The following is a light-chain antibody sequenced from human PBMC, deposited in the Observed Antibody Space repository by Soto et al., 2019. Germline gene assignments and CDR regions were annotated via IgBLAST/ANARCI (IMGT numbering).Light chain of an antibody. J-gene: IGLJ2*01. CDR1: SGHSSYP. Sequence: QSVLTQSHSASASLGASVKLTCTLSSGHSSYPIAWHQQQPEKGPRYLMKVNSDGSHSKGDGIPDRFSGSSSGTERSLTISSHQSEDEADYYCQTWGTGTVVFGGGTKLTVL. V-gene: IGLV4-69*01. CDR3: QTWGTGTVV. CDR2: VNSDGSH.